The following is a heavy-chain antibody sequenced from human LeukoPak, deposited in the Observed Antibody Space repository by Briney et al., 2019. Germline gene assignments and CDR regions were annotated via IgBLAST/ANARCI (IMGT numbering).Heavy chain of an antibody. CDR2: IKTDGSST. J-gene: IGHJ4*02. CDR3: VSDTALGY. Sequence: GGSLRLSCAASGLTFSNYWMHWVRQAPGKGLVWVSRIKTDGSSTFYADSVKGRFTISRDNAKNTMYLQMNSLRVEDTAVYYCVSDTALGYWGQGTLVTVSS. V-gene: IGHV3-74*01. D-gene: IGHD5-18*01. CDR1: GLTFSNYW.